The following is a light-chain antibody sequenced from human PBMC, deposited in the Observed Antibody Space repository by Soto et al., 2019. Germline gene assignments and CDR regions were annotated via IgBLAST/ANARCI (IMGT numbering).Light chain of an antibody. V-gene: IGKV3-15*01. Sequence: EILMTQSPSTLAVSPGERATLSCRASQSVSRNLAWYQQKPGQAPRLLMFGASTRATNIPASFSGSGSGTEFTLTISSLQYEDFAVYYCQQYFNWPPLTFGGGTKVDIK. CDR1: QSVSRN. CDR3: QQYFNWPPLT. CDR2: GAS. J-gene: IGKJ4*01.